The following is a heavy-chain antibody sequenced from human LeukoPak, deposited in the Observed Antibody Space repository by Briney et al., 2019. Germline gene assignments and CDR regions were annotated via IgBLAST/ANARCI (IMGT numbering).Heavy chain of an antibody. CDR2: IYYSGST. CDR1: GGSISSYY. V-gene: IGHV4-59*08. J-gene: IGHJ6*02. D-gene: IGHD2/OR15-2a*01. CDR3: ARFKAFLPYGTDV. Sequence: PSETLSLTCTVSGGSISSYYWSWIRQPPGKGLEWIGYIYYSGSTNYSPSLKSRVTISVDTSENQFSLKLSSVTAADTAVYYCARFKAFLPYGTDVWGQGTKVTVYS.